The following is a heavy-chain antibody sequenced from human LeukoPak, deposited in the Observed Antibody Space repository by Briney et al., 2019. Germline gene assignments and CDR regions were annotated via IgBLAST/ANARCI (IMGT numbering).Heavy chain of an antibody. Sequence: ASVKVSCLASVGTFLSYVISWVRQAPGQGLEWMGRIIPIFGTANYPQKFQGRVTITTDESTSTAYMELSSLRSEDTAGYYCAREWVHYDIALDYWGQGTLVTASS. CDR3: AREWVHYDIALDY. V-gene: IGHV1-69*05. CDR1: VGTFLSYV. J-gene: IGHJ4*02. CDR2: IIPIFGTA. D-gene: IGHD3-9*01.